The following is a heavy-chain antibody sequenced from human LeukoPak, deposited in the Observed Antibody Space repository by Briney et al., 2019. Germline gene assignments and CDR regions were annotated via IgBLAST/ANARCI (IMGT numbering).Heavy chain of an antibody. CDR3: ARLDEYRSSSRCDY. CDR2: ITSSSNTI. D-gene: IGHD6-6*01. J-gene: IGHJ4*02. V-gene: IGHV3-48*01. Sequence: QSGGSPRLSCAASGFTFSSYTMNCVRQAPGKGLEWVSYITSSSNTIYYADSVKGRFTISRDNAKNSLYLQMNSLRAEDTAVYYCARLDEYRSSSRCDYWGQGTLVTVSS. CDR1: GFTFSSYT.